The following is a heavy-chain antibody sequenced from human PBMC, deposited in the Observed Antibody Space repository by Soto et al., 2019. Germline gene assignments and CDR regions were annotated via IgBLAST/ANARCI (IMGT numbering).Heavy chain of an antibody. D-gene: IGHD3-16*01. CDR3: ARYVLGTLDDAFDI. CDR2: MSSSGSTV. CDR1: GLTLSSYE. V-gene: IGHV3-48*03. Sequence: GGSLRLSCATCGLTLSSYEMNWVRQAXGKGLQWDSYMSSSGSTVYYADSVEGRFAISRDTAKNSLYLQISSLRGDDTDIYYCARYVLGTLDDAFDIWGQGTMVTVSS. J-gene: IGHJ3*02.